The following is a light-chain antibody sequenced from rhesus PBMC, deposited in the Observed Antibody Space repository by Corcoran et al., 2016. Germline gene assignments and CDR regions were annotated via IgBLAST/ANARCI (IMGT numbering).Light chain of an antibody. J-gene: IGKJ2*01. CDR2: GAS. Sequence: DIQMTQSPSSLSVSVGDRVTFTCRASHDVSTFFSWYQQKPGKAPKLLLYGASTLQSGVPSRFSGIGSGTGFTLTICDLQPVDFATYYYLQCDSDPFSFGQGTKLEIK. CDR3: LQCDSDPFS. CDR1: HDVSTF. V-gene: IGKV1-43*02.